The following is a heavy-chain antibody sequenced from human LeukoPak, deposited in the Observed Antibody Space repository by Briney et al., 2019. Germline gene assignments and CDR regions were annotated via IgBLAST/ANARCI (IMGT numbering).Heavy chain of an antibody. D-gene: IGHD2-21*02. CDR2: IYPGDSDT. Sequence: GESLKISCKGSGYSFTSYWIGWVRQMPGKGLEWMGIIYPGDSDTTYSPSFQGQVTISVDRSISTAYLQWSSLKASDSAIYYCTRRELRTVVVATALHAFDVWGQGTMVTVSS. CDR3: TRRELRTVVVATALHAFDV. V-gene: IGHV5-51*01. J-gene: IGHJ3*01. CDR1: GYSFTSYW.